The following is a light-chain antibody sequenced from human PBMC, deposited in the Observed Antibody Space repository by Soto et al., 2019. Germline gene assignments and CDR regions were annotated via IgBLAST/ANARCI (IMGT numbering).Light chain of an antibody. Sequence: IVWTQSTATLSLSPGERATLSCRASETVNNYLAWSQQKPGRAPRILSCDASTRATGIPPRLSGSGSGTAFSLNITSLKPEDFAVYYCQQHRDWLVTVGGGTQV. CDR3: QQHRDWLVT. J-gene: IGKJ4*01. CDR1: ETVNNY. CDR2: DAS. V-gene: IGKV3-11*01.